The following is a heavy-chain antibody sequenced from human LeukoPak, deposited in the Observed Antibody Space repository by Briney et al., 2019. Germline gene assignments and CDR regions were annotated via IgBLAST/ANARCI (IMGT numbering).Heavy chain of an antibody. CDR1: GFTFSAYN. CDR3: VRDRTLGVRDGFILA. D-gene: IGHD5-24*01. CDR2: ISGSSSAI. J-gene: IGHJ5*02. V-gene: IGHV3-48*01. Sequence: GGSLRLSCAASGFTFSAYNMIWVRQAPGKGLEWLSYISGSSSAIYYADPVQGRFTISRDNAKNSLSLQMSSLRVEDTAVYYCVRDRTLGVRDGFILAWGQGTLVTVSS.